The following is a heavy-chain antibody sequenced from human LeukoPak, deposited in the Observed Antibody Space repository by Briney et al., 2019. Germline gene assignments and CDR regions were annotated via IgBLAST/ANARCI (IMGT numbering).Heavy chain of an antibody. D-gene: IGHD6-13*01. J-gene: IGHJ4*02. Sequence: PGGSLRLSCAASGFTFSSYAMSWVRQAPGKGLEWVSAISGSGGSTYYADSVKGRFTISRDNSKNTVYLQMSSLRAEDTAVYYCVKGTRRQQLAYFDYWGQGTLVTVSS. CDR2: ISGSGGST. CDR1: GFTFSSYA. CDR3: VKGTRRQQLAYFDY. V-gene: IGHV3-23*01.